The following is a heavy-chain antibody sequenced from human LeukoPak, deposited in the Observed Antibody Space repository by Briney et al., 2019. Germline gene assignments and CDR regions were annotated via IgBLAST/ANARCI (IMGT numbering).Heavy chain of an antibody. Sequence: GGSLSLSCAASGFTFDDYAMHWVRQAPGKGLEWVSGISWNSGSIGYADSVKGRFTISRDNAKNSLYLQMNSLRAEDTALYYCAKEYSYGYTGLDYWGQGTLVTVSS. V-gene: IGHV3-9*01. J-gene: IGHJ4*02. D-gene: IGHD5-18*01. CDR1: GFTFDDYA. CDR3: AKEYSYGYTGLDY. CDR2: ISWNSGSI.